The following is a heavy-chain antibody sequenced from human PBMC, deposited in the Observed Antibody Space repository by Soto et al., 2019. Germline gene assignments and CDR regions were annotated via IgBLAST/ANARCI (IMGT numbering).Heavy chain of an antibody. CDR3: ASGREYCSSSSCSISGYSDY. Sequence: GASVKVSCKASGYSFTSYGIAWVRQAPGQGPEWMGWISPYNGRTNYAQNVKGRVVMTTEISTNTVYLELRSLRSDDTAVYYCASGREYCSSSSCSISGYSDYWGQGTLVTVSS. CDR2: ISPYNGRT. CDR1: GYSFTSYG. J-gene: IGHJ4*02. D-gene: IGHD2-2*01. V-gene: IGHV1-18*01.